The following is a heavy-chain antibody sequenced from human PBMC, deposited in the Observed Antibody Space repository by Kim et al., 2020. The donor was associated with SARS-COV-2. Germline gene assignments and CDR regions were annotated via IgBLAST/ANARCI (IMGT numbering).Heavy chain of an antibody. CDR2: IWYDGSNK. Sequence: GGSLRLSCAASGFTFSSYGMHWVRQAPGKGLEWVAVIWYDGSNKYYADSVKGRFTISRDNSKNTLYLQMNSLRAEDTAVYYCAKDRLHPYSGPYYYYGMDVCGQGTTVTVSS. CDR1: GFTFSSYG. D-gene: IGHD5-12*01. V-gene: IGHV3-33*06. J-gene: IGHJ6*02. CDR3: AKDRLHPYSGPYYYYGMDV.